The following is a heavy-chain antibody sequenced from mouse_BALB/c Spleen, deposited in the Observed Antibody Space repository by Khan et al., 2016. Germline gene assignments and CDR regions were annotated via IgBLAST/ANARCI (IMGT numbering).Heavy chain of an antibody. J-gene: IGHJ3*01. CDR1: GYSFTGYT. D-gene: IGHD2-10*01. CDR3: ARSYKEPWFAD. CDR2: INPYTGGT. V-gene: IGHV1-18*01. Sequence: VQLQQSGPELVKPGASLKISCKASGYSFTGYTINWVKQSQGKNLEWIGLINPYTGGTIYNQKFKGKATLTVDKSSSTAYMELLSLTSEDSVVFSWARSYKEPWFADWGQGALVTVSA.